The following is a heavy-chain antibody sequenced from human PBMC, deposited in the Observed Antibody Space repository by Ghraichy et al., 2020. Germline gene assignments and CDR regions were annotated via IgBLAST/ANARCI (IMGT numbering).Heavy chain of an antibody. CDR1: GFTFRTYA. CDR3: ANQEHMVATDYYGVDV. D-gene: IGHD5-12*01. Sequence: LSLTCAASGFTFRTYAMSWVRQAPGKGLEWVSAISGAAGGGSTYYADSVRGRFTISRDNSQNTLYLQMNSLRAEDTAVYYCANQEHMVATDYYGVDVWGQGTTVTVSS. CDR2: ISGAAGGGST. J-gene: IGHJ6*02. V-gene: IGHV3-23*01.